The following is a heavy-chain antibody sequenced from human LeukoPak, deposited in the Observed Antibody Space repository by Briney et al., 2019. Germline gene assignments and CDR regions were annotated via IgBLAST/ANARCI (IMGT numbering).Heavy chain of an antibody. D-gene: IGHD3-10*01. V-gene: IGHV6-1*01. J-gene: IGHJ2*01. CDR2: TYYRSKWYN. Sequence: SQTLSLTCAISGDSVSSNSAAWNWIRQSPSRGLEWLGRTYYRSKWYNDYAVSVKSRITINPDTSKNQFSLQLNSVTPEDTAVYYCARARAYYYGSGSASYWYFDLWGRGTLVTVSS. CDR1: GDSVSSNSAA. CDR3: ARARAYYYGSGSASYWYFDL.